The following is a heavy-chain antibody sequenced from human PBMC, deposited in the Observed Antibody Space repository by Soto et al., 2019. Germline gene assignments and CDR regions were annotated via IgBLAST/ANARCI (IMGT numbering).Heavy chain of an antibody. CDR1: GFTFSSYS. CDR2: ISSSSSYI. CDR3: ARGGDTNYSNYVGANWFDP. Sequence: GGSLRLSCAASGFTFSSYSMNWVRQAPGKGLEWVSSISSSSSYIYYADSVKGRFTISRDNAKNSLYLQMNSLRAEDTAVYYCARGGDTNYSNYVGANWFDPWGQGTLVTVSS. D-gene: IGHD4-4*01. V-gene: IGHV3-21*01. J-gene: IGHJ5*02.